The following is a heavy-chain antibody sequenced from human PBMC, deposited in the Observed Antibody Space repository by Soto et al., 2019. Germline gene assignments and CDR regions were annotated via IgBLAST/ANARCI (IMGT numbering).Heavy chain of an antibody. Sequence: AGGSLRLSCAASGFTFSSQGMHWVRQAPGKGLEWVAVISYDGNNKYYADSVKGRFTISRDNSKNTLHLQMNSLRAEDTAVYYCARDPKTSGGQHWAFNYFDSWGQGTLVTVSS. CDR1: GFTFSSQG. CDR2: ISYDGNNK. V-gene: IGHV3-30*03. J-gene: IGHJ4*02. D-gene: IGHD7-27*01. CDR3: ARDPKTSGGQHWAFNYFDS.